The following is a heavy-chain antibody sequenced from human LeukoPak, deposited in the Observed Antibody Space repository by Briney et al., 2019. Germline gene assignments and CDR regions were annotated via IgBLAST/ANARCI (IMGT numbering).Heavy chain of an antibody. Sequence: ASVKVSCKASGYTFTSYYMHWVRQAPGQGLEWMGIINPSGGSTSYAQKFQGRVTMTRDTSTSTVYMELSSLRSEDAAVYYCATTSRYDYVWLWGQGTLVTVSS. J-gene: IGHJ4*02. CDR2: INPSGGST. D-gene: IGHD3-16*01. V-gene: IGHV1-46*01. CDR3: ATTSRYDYVWL. CDR1: GYTFTSYY.